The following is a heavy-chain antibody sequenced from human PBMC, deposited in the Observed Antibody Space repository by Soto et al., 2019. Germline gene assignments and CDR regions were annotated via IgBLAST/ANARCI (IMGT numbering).Heavy chain of an antibody. CDR3: AKEASVPSLGEFWYFDH. CDR2: VSADGQTT. D-gene: IGHD3-10*01. V-gene: IGHV3-23*01. CDR1: GFSFSNYG. Sequence: EVHLLESGGGLVQPGGSLRLSCAASGFSFSNYGMTWVRQAPGKGLEWVSSVSADGQTTYYAESVRGRFTMSRDSSKDTLYLQMDRLRADDAAVYYCAKEASVPSLGEFWYFDHWGRGTHVTVSS. J-gene: IGHJ2*01.